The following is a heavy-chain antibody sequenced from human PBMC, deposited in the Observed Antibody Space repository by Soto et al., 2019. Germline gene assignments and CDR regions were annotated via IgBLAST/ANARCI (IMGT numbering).Heavy chain of an antibody. CDR1: GVIFNDLA. V-gene: IGHV3-23*01. Sequence: WGSHRPPRAASGVIFNDLASSRVPQGHGKGPECVSAIGGSGGNTYYAASVQGRFTISRDNSRDTVDLQMNSLRDADTSVYYSTRGATDYINSLDNWGEGILVTVSS. D-gene: IGHD4-4*01. CDR2: IGGSGGNT. J-gene: IGHJ4*02. CDR3: TRGATDYINSLDN.